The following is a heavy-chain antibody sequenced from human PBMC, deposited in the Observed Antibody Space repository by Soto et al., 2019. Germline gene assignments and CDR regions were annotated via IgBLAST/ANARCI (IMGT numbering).Heavy chain of an antibody. D-gene: IGHD3-10*01. CDR3: ARSHGFYYGSGSYALDAFDI. Sequence: SDTLSLTCTVPGGSISIYYWSWIRQPPGKGLEWIGYIYYSGSTNYNPSLKSRVTISVDTSKNQFSLKLRSVTAADTAVYYCARSHGFYYGSGSYALDAFDIWGQGTMVTVSS. CDR2: IYYSGST. CDR1: GGSISIYY. V-gene: IGHV4-59*01. J-gene: IGHJ3*02.